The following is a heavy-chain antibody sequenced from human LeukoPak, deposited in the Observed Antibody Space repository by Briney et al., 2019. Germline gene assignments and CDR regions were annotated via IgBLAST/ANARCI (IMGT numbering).Heavy chain of an antibody. CDR2: IYHSGST. CDR3: ARTYGSGSYYDF. Sequence: SETLSLTCAVSGDSISSYYWSWIRQPPGRGLEWIGYIYHSGSTNFNPSLKSRVTISVDTSKNQFSLNLSSVTAADTAVYYCARTYGSGSYYDFWGQGTLVTVSS. CDR1: GDSISSYY. D-gene: IGHD3-10*01. V-gene: IGHV4-59*08. J-gene: IGHJ4*02.